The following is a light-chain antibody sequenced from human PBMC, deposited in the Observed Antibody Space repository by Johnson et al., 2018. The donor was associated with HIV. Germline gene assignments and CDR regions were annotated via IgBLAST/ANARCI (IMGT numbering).Light chain of an antibody. V-gene: IGLV1-51*01. CDR1: SSNIGKNY. CDR2: DNN. Sequence: QSVLTQPPSVSAAPGQKVTISCSGSSSNIGKNYVSWYQQLPGTAPKLLIYDNNKRPSGTPDRFSGSKSGTSATLGITGLQTGDEADYYCGTWDSRLGSGFFGTGTKVTVL. CDR3: GTWDSRLGSGF. J-gene: IGLJ1*01.